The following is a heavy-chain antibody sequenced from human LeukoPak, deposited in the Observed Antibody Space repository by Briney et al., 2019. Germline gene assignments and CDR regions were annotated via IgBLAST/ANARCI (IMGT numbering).Heavy chain of an antibody. CDR1: GFTFSSYG. D-gene: IGHD2-15*01. Sequence: GGSLRLSCVASGFTFSSYGMHWVRQAPGKGLEWVAVISDDGINKHYADSVKGRFTISRDNSKNTVYLEMNSLRAEDTAVYYCVYCSGGNCYYAVRGWTYWGQGTLVTVSS. V-gene: IGHV3-30*03. CDR2: ISDDGINK. J-gene: IGHJ4*02. CDR3: VYCSGGNCYYAVRGWTY.